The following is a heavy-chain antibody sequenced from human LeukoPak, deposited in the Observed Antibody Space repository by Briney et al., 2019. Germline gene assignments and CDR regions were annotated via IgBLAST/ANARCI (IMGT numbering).Heavy chain of an antibody. V-gene: IGHV4-34*01. J-gene: IGHJ2*01. CDR3: ARGRLLWFGELPSYWYFDL. CDR2: INHSGST. D-gene: IGHD3-10*01. CDR1: GGSFSGYY. Sequence: SETLSLTCAVYGGSFSGYYWSWIRQPPGKGLEWIGEINHSGSTNYNPSLKSRVTISVDKSKNQFSLKLSSVPAADTAVYYCARGRLLWFGELPSYWYFDLWGRGTLVTVSS.